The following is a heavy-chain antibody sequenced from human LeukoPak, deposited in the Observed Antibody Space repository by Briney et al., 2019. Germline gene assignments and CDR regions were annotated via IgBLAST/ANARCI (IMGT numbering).Heavy chain of an antibody. Sequence: GGSLRLSCAASGFTFGSYDMHWVRQVTGKGLEWVSAIGTGHDTFYPGSVKGRFTISRENAKNSLYLQINSLRAEDTAVYYFARGPGGKGWKHYGMGVWGPGNT. CDR2: IGTGHDT. CDR3: ARGPGGKGWKHYGMGV. V-gene: IGHV3-13*01. J-gene: IGHJ6*02. D-gene: IGHD4-23*01. CDR1: GFTFGSYD.